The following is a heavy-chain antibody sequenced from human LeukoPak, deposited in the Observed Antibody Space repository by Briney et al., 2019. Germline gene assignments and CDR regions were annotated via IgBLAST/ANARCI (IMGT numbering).Heavy chain of an antibody. Sequence: GGSLRLSCAASGFTFDDYYMSWIRQAPGKGLEWLSYISSGSGSTIYYADSVKGRITISRDSAKNSLYLQLNSLRAEDTAAYYCARAKPLDYWGQGTLVTVSS. CDR2: ISSGSGSTI. V-gene: IGHV3-11*01. CDR3: ARAKPLDY. CDR1: GFTFDDYY. J-gene: IGHJ4*02.